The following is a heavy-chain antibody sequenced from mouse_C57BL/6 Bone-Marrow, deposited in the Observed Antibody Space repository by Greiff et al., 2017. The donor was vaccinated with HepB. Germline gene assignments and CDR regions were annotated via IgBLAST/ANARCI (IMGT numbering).Heavy chain of an antibody. J-gene: IGHJ3*01. Sequence: EVHLVESGGGLVKPGGSLKLSCAASGFTFSDYGMHWVRQAPEKGLEWVAYISSGSSTIYYADTVKGRFTISRDNAKNTLFLQMTSLRSEDTAMYYCAKSTMVTAGLSYWGQGTLVTVSA. CDR3: AKSTMVTAGLSY. CDR2: ISSGSSTI. CDR1: GFTFSDYG. D-gene: IGHD2-2*01. V-gene: IGHV5-17*01.